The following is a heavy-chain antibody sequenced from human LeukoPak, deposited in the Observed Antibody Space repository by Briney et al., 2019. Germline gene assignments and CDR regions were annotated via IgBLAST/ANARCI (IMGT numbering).Heavy chain of an antibody. CDR1: GGSISSYY. CDR2: IYYSGST. CDR3: ASGDAQLSGYPIS. D-gene: IGHD3-22*01. J-gene: IGHJ5*02. V-gene: IGHV4-59*01. Sequence: NASETLSLTCTVSGGSISSYYWSWIRQPPGKGLEWIGYIYYSGSTNYNPSLKSRVTISVDTSKNQFSLKLSSVTAADTAVYYCASGDAQLSGYPISWGQGTLVTVSS.